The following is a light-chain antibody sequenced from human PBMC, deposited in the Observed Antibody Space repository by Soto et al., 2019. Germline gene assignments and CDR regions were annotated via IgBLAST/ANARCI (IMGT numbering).Light chain of an antibody. J-gene: IGKJ1*01. CDR1: QGIRND. V-gene: IGKV1-6*01. CDR2: ASS. CDR3: QQDYNYPLT. Sequence: AIRMTQSPSSLSASVGDRVTMSCRASQGIRNDLAWYQQKAGKAPKLLIFASSNLQSGVPSRFSGSGSGTDFTLTISRLQPEDFATYYCQQDYNYPLTFGQGTKVDI.